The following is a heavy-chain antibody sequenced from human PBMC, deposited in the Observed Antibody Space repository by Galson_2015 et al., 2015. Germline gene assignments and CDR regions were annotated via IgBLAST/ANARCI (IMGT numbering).Heavy chain of an antibody. CDR3: AREAGYPTYFDY. D-gene: IGHD3-16*02. J-gene: IGHJ4*02. CDR1: VSSGSF. Sequence: VSSGSFWTWIRQPPGKGLEWIGIVYYSGNTITNPSLKNRVTIIIDTSKRQISLKLSSVTAADTAVYYCAREAGYPTYFDYWGQGTPVTVSS. CDR2: VYYSGNT. V-gene: IGHV4-61*01.